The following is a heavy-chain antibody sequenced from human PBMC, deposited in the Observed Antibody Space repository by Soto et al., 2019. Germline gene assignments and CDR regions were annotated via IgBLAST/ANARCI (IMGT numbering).Heavy chain of an antibody. CDR2: VNHSGST. V-gene: IGHV4-34*01. J-gene: IGHJ4*02. CDR3: ARGVPRIGYYYGSGSSCFDY. CDR1: GGSFSGYY. Sequence: QVQLQQWGAGLLKPSETLSLTCAVYGGSFSGYYWSWIRQPPGKGLEWIGEVNHSGSTNYNPSLKSRVTIPVDTSKNQFSLKLSSVTAADTAVYYCARGVPRIGYYYGSGSSCFDYWGQGTLVTVSS. D-gene: IGHD3-10*01.